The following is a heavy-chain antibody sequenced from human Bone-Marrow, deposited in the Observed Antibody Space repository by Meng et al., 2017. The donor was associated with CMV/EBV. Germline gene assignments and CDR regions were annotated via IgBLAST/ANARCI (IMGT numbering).Heavy chain of an antibody. D-gene: IGHD3-22*01. J-gene: IGHJ4*02. CDR3: ATFTYYYDSSGYYYPDYLDY. Sequence: ASVKVSCKASGYTFTSYGISWVRQAPGQGLEWMGWISAYNGNTNYAQKLQGRVTMTTDTSTSTAYMELRSLRSDDTAVYYCATFTYYYDSSGYYYPDYLDYGGQGNLVTVSS. CDR1: GYTFTSYG. CDR2: ISAYNGNT. V-gene: IGHV1-18*01.